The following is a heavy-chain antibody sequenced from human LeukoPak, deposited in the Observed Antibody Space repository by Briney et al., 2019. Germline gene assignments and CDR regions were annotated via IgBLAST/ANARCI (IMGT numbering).Heavy chain of an antibody. Sequence: SSETLSLTCTVSGGSISSRSYYWGWIRQPPGKGLEWIGSIFYSGSTYYNPSLESRVSISIDTSRNQFSLKLSSLTVADTAVYYCARRSVPLGYSYDYWGQGTLVTVSS. J-gene: IGHJ4*02. V-gene: IGHV4-39*01. CDR2: IFYSGST. CDR1: GGSISSRSYY. CDR3: ARRSVPLGYSYDY. D-gene: IGHD5-18*01.